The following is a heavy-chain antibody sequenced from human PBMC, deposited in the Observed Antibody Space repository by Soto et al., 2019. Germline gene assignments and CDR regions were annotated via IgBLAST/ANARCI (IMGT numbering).Heavy chain of an antibody. Sequence: GGSLRLSCAASGFTFTNFAMSWVRQAPGKGLQWVSGISGGGDSTYYADSVKGRFTISRDNSKKTLYLEMSSLRAEDTAIYYCLRKADYCDWGQGTLVTVSS. CDR3: LRKADYCD. CDR1: GFTFTNFA. D-gene: IGHD4-17*01. CDR2: ISGGGDST. J-gene: IGHJ1*01. V-gene: IGHV3-23*01.